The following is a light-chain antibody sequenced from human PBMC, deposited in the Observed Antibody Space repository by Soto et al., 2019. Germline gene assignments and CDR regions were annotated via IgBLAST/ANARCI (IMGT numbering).Light chain of an antibody. Sequence: EIVITQSPGSLSLLLGLRYTLSGTVSQCVSSSYLAWYRQKPGQAPRLLIYGASSRATGIPDRFSGSGSGTDFTLTISRLEPEDFAVYDCQQYGSSPFITFGQGTRLATK. J-gene: IGKJ5*01. CDR2: GAS. CDR1: QCVSSSY. V-gene: IGKV3-20*01. CDR3: QQYGSSPFIT.